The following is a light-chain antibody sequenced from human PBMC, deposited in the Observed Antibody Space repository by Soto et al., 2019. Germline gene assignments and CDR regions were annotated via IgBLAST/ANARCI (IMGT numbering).Light chain of an antibody. CDR3: QQRSNWPT. V-gene: IGKV1-5*01. Sequence: DIQMTQSPSTLSGSVGDRVTITCRASQTISSWLAWYQQKPGKAPKLLIYAASSLQSGVPSRFSGSGSGTDFTLTISSLEPEDFAVYYCQQRSNWPTFGQGTRLEI. CDR2: AAS. J-gene: IGKJ5*01. CDR1: QTISSW.